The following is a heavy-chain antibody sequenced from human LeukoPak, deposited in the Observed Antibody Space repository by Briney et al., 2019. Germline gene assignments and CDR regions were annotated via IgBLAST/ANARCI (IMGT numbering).Heavy chain of an antibody. CDR2: ISAYNGNT. D-gene: IGHD2-2*01. V-gene: IGHV1-18*01. CDR3: ARDRPDYYCSSTSCSGLDY. CDR1: GYTFTSYG. Sequence: ASVKVSCKASGYTFTSYGISWVRQAPGQGLEWMGWISAYNGNTNYAQKLQGRVTMTTDTSTSTAYMELRGLRSDDTAVYYCARDRPDYYCSSTSCSGLDYWGQGTLVTVSS. J-gene: IGHJ4*02.